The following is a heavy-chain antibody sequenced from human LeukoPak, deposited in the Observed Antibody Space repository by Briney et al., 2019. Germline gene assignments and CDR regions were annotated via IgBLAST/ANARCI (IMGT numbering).Heavy chain of an antibody. V-gene: IGHV1-2*02. CDR3: ASSVSYCSSTSCRPGDAFDI. CDR1: GYTFTGYY. J-gene: IGHJ3*02. CDR2: MNPNSRGT. D-gene: IGHD2-2*01. Sequence: GASLKVSCKASGYTFTGYYMHWVRQAPGQRLEWMGWMNPNSRGTNYAQKFQGRVTMTRDTSISTAYMELSRLRSDDTAVYYCASSVSYCSSTSCRPGDAFDIWGQGTMVTVSS.